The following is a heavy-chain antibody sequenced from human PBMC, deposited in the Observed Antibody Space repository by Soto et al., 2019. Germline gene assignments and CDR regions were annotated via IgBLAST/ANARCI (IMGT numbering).Heavy chain of an antibody. Sequence: QVQLQESGPGLVKPSQTLSLTCTVSGGSISSGDYYWSWIRQPPGKGLEWIGYVYYSGRTFYNPFLNSRVTISVGMSKDQFSLKLSSVTDADTAVYFCAREVANYFDYWGQGTLVTVSS. CDR2: VYYSGRT. J-gene: IGHJ4*02. CDR1: GGSISSGDYY. D-gene: IGHD5-12*01. V-gene: IGHV4-30-4*01. CDR3: AREVANYFDY.